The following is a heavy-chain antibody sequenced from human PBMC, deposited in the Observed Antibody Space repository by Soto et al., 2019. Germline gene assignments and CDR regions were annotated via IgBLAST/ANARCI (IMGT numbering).Heavy chain of an antibody. V-gene: IGHV6-1*01. Sequence: SQTLSLTCAISLDSLSRHIAAWHWIRQSPSRGLEWLVRTSYRSKRYNAYAVSVKSRITSSPATSKNQFNLQLNSVSPENTAVYSCARDGDSYGYYYYYHGMDVWGQGTTVTVSS. CDR3: ARDGDSYGYYYYYHGMDV. CDR1: LDSLSRHIAA. CDR2: TSYRSKRYN. D-gene: IGHD5-18*01. J-gene: IGHJ6*02.